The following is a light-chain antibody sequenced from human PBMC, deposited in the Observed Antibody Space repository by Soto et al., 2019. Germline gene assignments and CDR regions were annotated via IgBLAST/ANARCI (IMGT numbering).Light chain of an antibody. CDR2: QAS. CDR3: QQCNTYTRT. V-gene: IGKV1-5*03. J-gene: IGKJ1*01. Sequence: DIQMTQSPSTLSASVGDRVTITCRASQSIGSWLAWYQQKPGKAPKLLIYQASSLESGVPSRFSGSGSGTEFTLTIRSLQPDDFATYYCQQCNTYTRTFGQGTKVEIK. CDR1: QSIGSW.